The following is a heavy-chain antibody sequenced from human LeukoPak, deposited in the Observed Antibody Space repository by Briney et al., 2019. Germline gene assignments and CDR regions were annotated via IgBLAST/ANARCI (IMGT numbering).Heavy chain of an antibody. CDR2: IYTSGST. J-gene: IGHJ4*02. D-gene: IGHD3-22*01. CDR3: AREDQYYYDSSGYFDY. CDR1: GGSISSYY. V-gene: IGHV4-4*07. Sequence: PSETLSLTCTVSGGSISSYYWSWIRQPAGKGLKWIGRIYTSGSTNYNPSLKSRVTMSVDTSKNQFSLKLSSVTAADTAVYYCAREDQYYYDSSGYFDYWGQGTLVTVSS.